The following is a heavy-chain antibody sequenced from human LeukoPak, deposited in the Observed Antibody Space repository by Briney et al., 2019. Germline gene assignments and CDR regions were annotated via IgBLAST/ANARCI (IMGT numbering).Heavy chain of an antibody. Sequence: GGSLRLSCAASGFTFSSYWMSWVRQAPGKGLEWVANIKQDGSEKYYVDSVKGRFTISRDNAKNSLYLQMNSLRAEDTAVYYCARRAAAGPDEYFQPWGQGTLVTVSS. J-gene: IGHJ1*01. CDR1: GFTFSSYW. CDR3: ARRAAAGPDEYFQP. CDR2: IKQDGSEK. V-gene: IGHV3-7*01. D-gene: IGHD6-13*01.